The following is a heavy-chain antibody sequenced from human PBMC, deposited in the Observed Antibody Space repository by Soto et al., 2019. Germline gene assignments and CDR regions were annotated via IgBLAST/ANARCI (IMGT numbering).Heavy chain of an antibody. V-gene: IGHV1-46*01. CDR3: ARVGIVGATWSAFDI. CDR2: INPSGGST. J-gene: IGHJ3*02. Sequence: ASVKVSCKASGYTFTSYYMHWVRQAPGQGLEWMGVINPSGGSTSYAQKFQGRVTMTRDTSTSTVYMELSSLRSEDTAVYYCARVGIVGATWSAFDIWGQGTMVTVSS. CDR1: GYTFTSYY. D-gene: IGHD1-26*01.